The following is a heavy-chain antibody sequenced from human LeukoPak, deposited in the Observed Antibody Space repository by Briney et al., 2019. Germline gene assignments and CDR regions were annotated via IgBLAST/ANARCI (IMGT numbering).Heavy chain of an antibody. CDR1: EFIFSGYW. J-gene: IGHJ4*02. D-gene: IGHD6-13*01. V-gene: IGHV3-7*01. CDR2: IKQDGSEK. CDR3: ARDGFVGAADY. Sequence: GGSLRLSCAASEFIFSGYWMNWVRQAPGKGLEWVTNIKQDGSEKQYVDSVRGRFTISRDNAKNSLYLQMNSLRVEDTAVYYCARDGFVGAADYWGQGTLVTVSS.